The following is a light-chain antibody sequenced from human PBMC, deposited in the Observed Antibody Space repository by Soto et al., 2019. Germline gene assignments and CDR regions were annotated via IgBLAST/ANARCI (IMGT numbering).Light chain of an antibody. V-gene: IGLV2-14*01. CDR2: EVT. Sequence: QSVLTQPASVFGSPGQSIAISCTGTSSVVGGYDYVSWYQQHPDKAPKLIIYEVTKRPSGVSNRFSGSKSGNTASLTISGLQPDDEADYYCSSHTSGDTRVFGSGTKVTVL. J-gene: IGLJ1*01. CDR1: SSVVGGYDY. CDR3: SSHTSGDTRV.